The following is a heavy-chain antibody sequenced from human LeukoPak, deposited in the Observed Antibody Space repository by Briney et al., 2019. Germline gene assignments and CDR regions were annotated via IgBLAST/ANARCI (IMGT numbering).Heavy chain of an antibody. D-gene: IGHD2-2*01. CDR3: ASSTSFEAPYYFDY. V-gene: IGHV3-23*01. J-gene: IGHJ4*02. CDR2: ISGSGGST. CDR1: GFTFSSYA. Sequence: GGSLRLSCAASGFTFSSYAMSWVRQAPGKGLEWVSAISGSGGSTYYADSVKGRFTISRDNSKNTLYLQMDSLRVEDTAVYYCASSTSFEAPYYFDYWGQGTLVTVSS.